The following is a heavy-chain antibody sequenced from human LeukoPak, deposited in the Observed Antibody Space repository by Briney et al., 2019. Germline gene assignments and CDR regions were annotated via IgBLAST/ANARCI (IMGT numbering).Heavy chain of an antibody. CDR1: GFTVTDHW. CDR3: AASPPHCGADCPFDY. V-gene: IGHV5-51*01. D-gene: IGHD2-21*02. Sequence: GESLQISCKGSGFTVTDHWIAWVRQMPGKGLEWVGIIHPAVSDTPKSPSFQGQVVISVDRSISTAYLQWNSLKASETAMYYCAASPPHCGADCPFDYWGQGTLVTVSS. CDR2: IHPAVSDT. J-gene: IGHJ4*02.